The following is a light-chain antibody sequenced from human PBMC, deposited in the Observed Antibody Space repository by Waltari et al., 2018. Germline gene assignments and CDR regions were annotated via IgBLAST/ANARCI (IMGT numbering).Light chain of an antibody. CDR2: TAS. CDR1: QTISSY. V-gene: IGKV1-39*01. Sequence: DIQMTQSPSSLSASVGDRVTITCRASQTISSYLNWFQQKPGKAPKLLIYTASNLQSGVPSRFSGSGSGTDFTLTISSLQPEDFATDYCQQSNSIPLTFGGGTKVEIK. J-gene: IGKJ4*01. CDR3: QQSNSIPLT.